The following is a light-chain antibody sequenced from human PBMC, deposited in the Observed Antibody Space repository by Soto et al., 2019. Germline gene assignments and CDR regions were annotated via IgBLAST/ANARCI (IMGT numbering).Light chain of an antibody. CDR3: QQYGSSPRT. Sequence: EIMLTQSPGTLSLSPGERATLSCRASQSISSSYLAWYQQKPGQAPRLLIYGASSRATGIPDRFSGSGSGTDFTLTISRLEPEDFAVYYCQQYGSSPRTFGQGTKLEIK. J-gene: IGKJ2*01. CDR2: GAS. CDR1: QSISSSY. V-gene: IGKV3-20*01.